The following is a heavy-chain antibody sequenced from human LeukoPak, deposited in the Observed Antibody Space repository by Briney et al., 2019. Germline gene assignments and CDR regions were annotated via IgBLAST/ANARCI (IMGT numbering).Heavy chain of an antibody. D-gene: IGHD3-10*01. V-gene: IGHV3-23*01. J-gene: IGHJ4*02. CDR1: GFTFSSYA. Sequence: GGSLRLSCAASGFTFSSYAMSWVRQAPGKGLAWVSAISSSGDVTKYADSAKSRFTISRDNSKNTVYLQMNSLRAEDTAVYYCAKDLDYYGSGSSFDYWGQGTLVTVSS. CDR2: ISSSGDVT. CDR3: AKDLDYYGSGSSFDY.